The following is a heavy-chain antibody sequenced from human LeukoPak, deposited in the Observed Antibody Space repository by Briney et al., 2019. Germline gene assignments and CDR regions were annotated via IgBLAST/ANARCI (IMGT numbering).Heavy chain of an antibody. J-gene: IGHJ4*02. D-gene: IGHD3-3*01. Sequence: GGSLRLSCAASGFTFSSYDMHWVRQATGKGLEWVSAIGTAGDTYYPGSVKGRFTISRDNSKNTLYLQMNSLRAEDTAVYYCAKIRYDFWSGYSRGDYWGQGTLVTVSS. CDR3: AKIRYDFWSGYSRGDY. CDR2: IGTAGDT. V-gene: IGHV3-13*01. CDR1: GFTFSSYD.